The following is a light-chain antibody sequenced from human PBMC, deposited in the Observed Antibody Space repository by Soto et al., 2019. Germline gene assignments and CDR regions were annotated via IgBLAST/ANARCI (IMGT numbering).Light chain of an antibody. CDR1: QSISSY. Sequence: DIQRTQSPSSLSASVGDRVTITCRASQSISSYLNWYQQKPGKAPKLLIYDASHLEIGVPLRFTGSGSGTEFTLTISSLQPEDIGTYYCQQYDSPQLTFGGGTKVDIK. CDR3: QQYDSPQLT. J-gene: IGKJ4*01. CDR2: DAS. V-gene: IGKV1-33*01.